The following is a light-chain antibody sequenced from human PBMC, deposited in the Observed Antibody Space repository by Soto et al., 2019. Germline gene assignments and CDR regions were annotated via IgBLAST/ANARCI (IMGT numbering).Light chain of an antibody. CDR3: QQYGGSPRT. CDR1: RSLSSTS. Sequence: EIVLTQSPGTLSLSPGERAALSCRASRSLSSTSLAWYQQRPGQAPRLLIYDVSSRATGIPDRFSGSGSGTDFTLTINRLEPDDFAVYYCQQYGGSPRTFGQGTKV. J-gene: IGKJ1*01. CDR2: DVS. V-gene: IGKV3-20*01.